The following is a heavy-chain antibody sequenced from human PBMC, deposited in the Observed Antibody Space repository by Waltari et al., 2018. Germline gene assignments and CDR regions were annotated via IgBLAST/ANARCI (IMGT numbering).Heavy chain of an antibody. CDR3: ARQGGQWLTTAMGYYYYGMDV. CDR1: GYTFTSYY. J-gene: IGHJ6*02. Sequence: QVQLVQSGAEVKKPGASVKVSCKASGYTFTSYYMHWVRQAPGQGLEWRGIINPSGGSTSYAQKFQGRVTMTRDTSTSTVYMELSSLRSEDTAVYYCARQGGQWLTTAMGYYYYGMDVWGQGTTVTVSS. CDR2: INPSGGST. V-gene: IGHV1-46*01. D-gene: IGHD6-19*01.